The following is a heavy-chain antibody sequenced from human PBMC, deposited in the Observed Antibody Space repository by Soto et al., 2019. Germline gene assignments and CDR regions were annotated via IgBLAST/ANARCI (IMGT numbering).Heavy chain of an antibody. V-gene: IGHV4-30-4*01. Sequence: QVQLQESGPGLVKPSQTLSLTCTVSGGSISSGDYHWSWIRQSPGKGLEWIAYIYYSGGTYYNPSLESRVTISLDTSKNQLSLNLSYVTAADTAVYYCARGNWSGYKRYYFDFWGQGTLVTVSS. CDR3: ARGNWSGYKRYYFDF. D-gene: IGHD3-3*01. CDR1: GGSISSGDYH. CDR2: IYYSGGT. J-gene: IGHJ4*02.